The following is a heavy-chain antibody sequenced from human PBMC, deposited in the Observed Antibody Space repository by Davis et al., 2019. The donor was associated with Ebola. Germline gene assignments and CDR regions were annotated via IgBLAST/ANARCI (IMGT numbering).Heavy chain of an antibody. CDR1: GFTFISYW. Sequence: PGGSLRLSCVASGFTFISYWMNWVRQAPGKGLEWVANIKQDGSEKYYVDSVKGRFSISRDNAKNSLYLQMNGLRAEDTAVYYCARSYSGSRIYDYWGQGTLVTVSS. J-gene: IGHJ4*02. D-gene: IGHD1-26*01. V-gene: IGHV3-7*03. CDR2: IKQDGSEK. CDR3: ARSYSGSRIYDY.